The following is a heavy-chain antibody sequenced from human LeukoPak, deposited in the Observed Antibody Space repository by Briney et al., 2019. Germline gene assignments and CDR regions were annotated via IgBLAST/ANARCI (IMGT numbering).Heavy chain of an antibody. CDR1: GFTFSDYY. J-gene: IGHJ4*02. CDR3: ARALDGY. CDR2: IYSGGST. V-gene: IGHV3-66*01. D-gene: IGHD5-24*01. Sequence: GASLRLSCAASGFTFSDYYMSWIRQAPGKGLEWVSVIYSGGSTYYADSVKGRFTISRDNSKNTLYLQMNSLRAEDTAVYYCARALDGYWGQGTLVTVSS.